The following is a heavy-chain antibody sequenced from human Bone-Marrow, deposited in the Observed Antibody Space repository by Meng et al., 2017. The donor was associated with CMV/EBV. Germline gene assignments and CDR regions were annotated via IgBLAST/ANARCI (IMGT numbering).Heavy chain of an antibody. CDR1: GFTFSSYS. D-gene: IGHD3-16*01. J-gene: IGHJ3*02. V-gene: IGHV3-21*01. CDR2: ISSSSSYI. Sequence: GESLKISCTASGFTFSSYSMNWVRQAPGKGLEWVSSISSSSSYIYYADSVTGRFTISRENAKNSVDLQMNSLRAEDTAVYYCARDYGGKAFDIWGQGTMVTVSS. CDR3: ARDYGGKAFDI.